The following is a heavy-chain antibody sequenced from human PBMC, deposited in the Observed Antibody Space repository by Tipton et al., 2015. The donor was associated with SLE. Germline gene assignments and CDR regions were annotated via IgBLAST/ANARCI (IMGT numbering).Heavy chain of an antibody. CDR1: GFLFRNFD. CDR2: LFSDGRT. J-gene: IGHJ4*02. Sequence: GSLRLSCVASGFLFRNFDMTWVRQAPGQGLEWISVLFSDGRTFYADSVKGRFTISRDNSKNTLILQMDSLRVDDTSVYYCASLYRGWGQGTLVTVSS. D-gene: IGHD5-12*01. CDR3: ASLYRG. V-gene: IGHV3-53*01.